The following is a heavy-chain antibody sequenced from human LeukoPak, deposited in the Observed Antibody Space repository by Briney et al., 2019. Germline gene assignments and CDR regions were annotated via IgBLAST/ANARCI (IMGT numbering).Heavy chain of an antibody. CDR2: IRYDGSNK. V-gene: IGHV3-30*02. CDR3: AKNTMTTYQYYMDV. Sequence: RSLRLSCAASGFTFSSSAMHWVRQAPGKGLEWVAFIRYDGSNKNYADSVKGRFTISRDNSKNTLYLQMNSLRPEDTAVYYCAKNTMTTYQYYMDVWGKGTSVTISS. CDR1: GFTFSSSA. J-gene: IGHJ6*03. D-gene: IGHD4-11*01.